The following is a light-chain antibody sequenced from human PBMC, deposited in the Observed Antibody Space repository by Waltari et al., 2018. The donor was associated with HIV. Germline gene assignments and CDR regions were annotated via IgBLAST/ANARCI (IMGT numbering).Light chain of an antibody. Sequence: QSVLTQPPSTSGTPGQTVTISCSGTRSDIGTNYVYWYQQVPGTAPKLLIYRNFQRPSEVPARFSGSNSGTSASLAIGGLRSEDQAHYHWRSWGDSLGGRWVFGGGTKLTVL. CDR2: RNF. CDR3: RSWGDSLGGRWV. J-gene: IGLJ3*02. CDR1: RSDIGTNY. V-gene: IGLV1-47*01.